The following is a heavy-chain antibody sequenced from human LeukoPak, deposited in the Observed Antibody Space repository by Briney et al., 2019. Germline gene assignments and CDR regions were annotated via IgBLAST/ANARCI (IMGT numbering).Heavy chain of an antibody. CDR1: GFTVSSNY. CDR2: ISYDGSNK. CDR3: AKLPDGGNTIDY. D-gene: IGHD4-23*01. V-gene: IGHV3-30*18. J-gene: IGHJ4*02. Sequence: GGSLRLSCAASGFTVSSNYMSWVRQAPGKGLEWVAVISYDGSNKYYADSVKGRFTISRDNSKNTLYLQMNSLRAEDTAVYYCAKLPDGGNTIDYWGQGTLVTVSS.